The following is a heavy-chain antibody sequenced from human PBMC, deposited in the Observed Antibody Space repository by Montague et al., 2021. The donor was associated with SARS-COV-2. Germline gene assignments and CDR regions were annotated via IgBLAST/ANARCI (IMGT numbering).Heavy chain of an antibody. CDR3: ARPRPGGPNNWFDT. CDR1: GGPLSSTSFY. CDR2: FYYNGIT. Sequence: SETLSLTCSVSGGPLSSTSFYWGWIRQSPGEGLEWVANFYYNGITYYNPSLKSRVTLSVDPSTNQFFLKLTSVTAADTAVYYCARPRPGGPNNWFDTWGQGILVTVSS. J-gene: IGHJ5*02. V-gene: IGHV4-39*01. D-gene: IGHD6-6*01.